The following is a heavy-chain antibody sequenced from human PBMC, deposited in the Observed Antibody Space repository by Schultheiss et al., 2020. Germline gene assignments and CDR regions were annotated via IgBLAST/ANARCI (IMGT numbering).Heavy chain of an antibody. D-gene: IGHD5/OR15-5a*01. CDR3: TTIYGFDP. CDR2: IRSKAYGGTT. V-gene: IGHV3-49*04. J-gene: IGHJ5*02. Sequence: GGSLRLSCAASGFTFDDYAMHWVRQAPGKGLEWVGFIRSKAYGGTTEYAASVKGRFTISRDDSKNTLYLQMNSLKTEDTAVYYCTTIYGFDPWGQGTLVTVSS. CDR1: GFTFDDYA.